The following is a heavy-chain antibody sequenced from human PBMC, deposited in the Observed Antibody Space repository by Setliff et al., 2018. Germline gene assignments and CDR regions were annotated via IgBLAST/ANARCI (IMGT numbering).Heavy chain of an antibody. D-gene: IGHD1-26*01. CDR2: ISYGGNT. Sequence: PSETLSLTCNVSGGSINSRSYYWGWIRQPPGKGLEWIAMISYGGNTYYNPSLKRRVTISVDTSNDQFSLNLNSVTAADTAVYFCARSPSSGAYWNPRPFYSDYWGQGTLVTVSS. J-gene: IGHJ4*02. CDR3: ARSPSSGAYWNPRPFYSDY. CDR1: GGSINSRSYY. V-gene: IGHV4-39*01.